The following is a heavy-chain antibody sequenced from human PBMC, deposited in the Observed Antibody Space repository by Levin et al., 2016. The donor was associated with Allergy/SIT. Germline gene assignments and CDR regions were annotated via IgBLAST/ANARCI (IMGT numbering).Heavy chain of an antibody. J-gene: IGHJ4*02. V-gene: IGHV4-59*01. CDR1: GGSISSYY. Sequence: GSLRLSCTVSGGSISSYYWSWIRQPPGKGLEWIGYIYYSGSTNYNPSLKSRVTISVDTSKNQFSLKLSSVTAADTAVYYCAREVTFGGYDLDHYFDYWGQGTLVTVSS. D-gene: IGHD5-12*01. CDR2: IYYSGST. CDR3: AREVTFGGYDLDHYFDY.